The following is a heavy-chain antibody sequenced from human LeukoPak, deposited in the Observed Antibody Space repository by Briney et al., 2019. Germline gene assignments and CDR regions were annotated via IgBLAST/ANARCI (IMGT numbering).Heavy chain of an antibody. J-gene: IGHJ5*02. V-gene: IGHV6-1*01. Sequence: PSQTLSLTCAISGDSVSSNSAAWNWIRQSPSRGLEWLGRTYYRSKWYNDYAVSVKSRITINPDTSKNQFSLQLNSVTPGDTAVYYCARAIVVAGTWKFDPWGQGTLVTVSS. D-gene: IGHD6-19*01. CDR2: TYYRSKWYN. CDR1: GDSVSSNSAA. CDR3: ARAIVVAGTWKFDP.